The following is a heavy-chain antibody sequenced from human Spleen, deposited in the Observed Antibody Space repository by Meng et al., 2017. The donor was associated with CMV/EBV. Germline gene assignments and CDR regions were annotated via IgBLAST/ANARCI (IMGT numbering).Heavy chain of an antibody. CDR2: IYYTGTT. V-gene: IGHV4-39*07. CDR1: GGSLSSSSYY. CDR3: ASYIVVVPAAYYGMDV. D-gene: IGHD2-2*01. J-gene: IGHJ6*02. Sequence: GSLRLSCTVSGGSLSSSSYYWGWIRQSPGEGLEWIGSIYYTGTTYYNPSLKSRVTISVDTSKNQFSLKLSSVTAADTAVYYCASYIVVVPAAYYGMDVWGQGTTVTVSS.